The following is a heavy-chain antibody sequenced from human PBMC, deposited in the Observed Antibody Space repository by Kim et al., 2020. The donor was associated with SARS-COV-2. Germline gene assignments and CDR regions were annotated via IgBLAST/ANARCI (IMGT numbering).Heavy chain of an antibody. J-gene: IGHJ3*02. Sequence: WGSLRLSCAASGFTARNHYMSWVRQAPGQGLEWVSILYSRTNIQYADSVRGRFTISRDDSRNTVDLQMSSLRVEDTAVYYCARVRVTNKQALSRGVIHAFDIWGQGTTVTVSS. CDR2: LYSRTNI. D-gene: IGHD3-10*01. V-gene: IGHV3-53*01. CDR1: GFTARNHY. CDR3: ARVRVTNKQALSRGVIHAFDI.